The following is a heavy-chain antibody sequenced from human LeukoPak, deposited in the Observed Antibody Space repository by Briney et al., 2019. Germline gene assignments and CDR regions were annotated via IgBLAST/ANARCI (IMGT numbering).Heavy chain of an antibody. CDR3: ARVSSSWYNWFDP. J-gene: IGHJ5*02. CDR2: INPNSGGT. Sequence: ASVKVSCKASGYTFTGYYMHWVRQAPGQGLEWMGRINPNSGGTNYAQKFQGRVTMTRDTSISTAYMELSRLRSDDTAVYYCARVSSSWYNWFDPWGQGTLVTVSS. CDR1: GYTFTGYY. V-gene: IGHV1-2*06. D-gene: IGHD6-13*01.